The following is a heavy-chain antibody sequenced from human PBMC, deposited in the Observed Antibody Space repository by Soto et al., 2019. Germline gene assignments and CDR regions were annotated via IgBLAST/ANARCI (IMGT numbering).Heavy chain of an antibody. Sequence: VKVACKASGGPFISYAIIWVRQDPGQGLEWMGGIIPIFGTANYAQKFQGRVTITADESTSTAYMELSSLRSEDTAVYYCARSNMVRGVMFYGMDVWGQGTTVTVSS. J-gene: IGHJ6*02. D-gene: IGHD3-10*01. CDR2: IIPIFGTA. V-gene: IGHV1-69*01. CDR1: GGPFISYA. CDR3: ARSNMVRGVMFYGMDV.